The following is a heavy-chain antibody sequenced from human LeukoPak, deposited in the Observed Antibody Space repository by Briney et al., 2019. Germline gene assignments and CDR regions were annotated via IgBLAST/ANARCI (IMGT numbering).Heavy chain of an antibody. J-gene: IGHJ6*02. D-gene: IGHD3-22*01. Sequence: GGSLRLSCAASGFTFSNHAMSWVRQAPGKGLEWVSAISGSGGSTYYADSVKGRFTISRDNSKNTLYLQMNSLRAEDTAVYYCAKSADSSGYYDGAYYYYGMDVWGQGTTVTVSS. CDR3: AKSADSSGYYDGAYYYYGMDV. V-gene: IGHV3-23*01. CDR1: GFTFSNHA. CDR2: ISGSGGST.